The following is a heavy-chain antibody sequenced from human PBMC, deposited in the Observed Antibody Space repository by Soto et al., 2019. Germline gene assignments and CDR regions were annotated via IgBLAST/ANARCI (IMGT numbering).Heavy chain of an antibody. CDR1: GGSISSGGYY. V-gene: IGHV4-31*03. D-gene: IGHD4-17*01. J-gene: IGHJ4*02. Sequence: SETLSLTCTVSGGSISSGGYYWSWIRQHPGKGLEWIGYIYYSGSTYYNPSLKSRVTISVDTSKNQFSLKLSSVTAADTAVYYCAREYDYGDYDAYYFDYWGQGTLVTVSS. CDR2: IYYSGST. CDR3: AREYDYGDYDAYYFDY.